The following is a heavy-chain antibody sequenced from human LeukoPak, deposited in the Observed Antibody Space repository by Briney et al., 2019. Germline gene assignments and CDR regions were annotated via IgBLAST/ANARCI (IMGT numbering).Heavy chain of an antibody. Sequence: GGSLRLSCAASGFTFSSYSMNWVRQAPGKGLEWVSSISSSSSYIYYADSVKGRFTISRDNAKNSLYLQMNSLRAEDTAVYYCVREDQWLVKGSAFDIWGQGTMVTVSS. J-gene: IGHJ3*02. CDR1: GFTFSSYS. V-gene: IGHV3-21*01. D-gene: IGHD6-19*01. CDR2: ISSSSSYI. CDR3: VREDQWLVKGSAFDI.